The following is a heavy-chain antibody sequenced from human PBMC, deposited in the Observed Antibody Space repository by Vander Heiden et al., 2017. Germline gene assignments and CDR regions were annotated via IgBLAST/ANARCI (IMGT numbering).Heavy chain of an antibody. V-gene: IGHV3-30*18. CDR2: ISYDGSNK. J-gene: IGHJ5*02. Sequence: QVQLVESGGGVVQTGRSLRLSCAASGCTCSSYGMHWVRQAPVKGLEWVAVISYDGSNKYYADSVKGRFTISRDNSKNTLYLQMNSLRAEDTAVYYCAKARSGYYYDWFDPWGQGTLVTVSS. CDR1: GCTCSSYG. D-gene: IGHD3-22*01. CDR3: AKARSGYYYDWFDP.